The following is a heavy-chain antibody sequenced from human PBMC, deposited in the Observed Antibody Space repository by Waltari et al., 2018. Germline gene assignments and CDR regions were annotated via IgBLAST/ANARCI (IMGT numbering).Heavy chain of an antibody. CDR2: VSVSGKTM. D-gene: IGHD1-26*01. V-gene: IGHV3-48*03. CDR3: ARAYSGSYYRYFEY. CDR1: GFIFSNYE. Sequence: EVQLVESGGGLVQPGGSLRLSCAAPGFIFSNYEMNWVRQTPGKGLEWVSYVSVSGKTMYNVDSVKGRFTISRDNAKNSLHLQMNSLRAEDTAVYYCARAYSGSYYRYFEYWGQGALVTVSS. J-gene: IGHJ1*01.